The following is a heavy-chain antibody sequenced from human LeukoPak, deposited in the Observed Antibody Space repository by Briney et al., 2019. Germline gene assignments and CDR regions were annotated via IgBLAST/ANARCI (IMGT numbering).Heavy chain of an antibody. D-gene: IGHD4-23*01. J-gene: IGHJ4*02. CDR1: GYTFTSYA. V-gene: IGHV1-3*01. CDR2: INAGNGNT. Sequence: ASVTVSCTASGYTFTSYAMHWVRQAPGQRLEWMGWINAGNGNTKYSQKFQGRVTITRDTSASTVYMELSSLRSEDTAVYYCARDDYGGNSGGVGIDYWGRGTLVTVSS. CDR3: ARDDYGGNSGGVGIDY.